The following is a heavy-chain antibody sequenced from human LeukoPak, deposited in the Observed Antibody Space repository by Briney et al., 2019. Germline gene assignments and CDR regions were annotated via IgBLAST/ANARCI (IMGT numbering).Heavy chain of an antibody. J-gene: IGHJ4*02. CDR3: AGGLSCSSTSCPSRYYFDY. D-gene: IGHD2-2*01. V-gene: IGHV3-23*01. CDR2: ISGSGGST. CDR1: GFTFSSYA. Sequence: GGSLRLSCAASGFTFSSYAMSWVRQAPGKGLEWVSAISGSGGSTYYADSVKGRFTISRDNSKNTLYLQMISLRAEDTAVYYCAGGLSCSSTSCPSRYYFDYWGQGTLVTVSS.